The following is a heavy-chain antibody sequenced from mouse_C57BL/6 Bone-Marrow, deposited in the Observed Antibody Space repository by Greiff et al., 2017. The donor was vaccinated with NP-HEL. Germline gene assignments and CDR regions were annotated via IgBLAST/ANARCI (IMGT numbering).Heavy chain of an antibody. D-gene: IGHD2-4*01. CDR3: ARGNDYDVCYAMDY. V-gene: IGHV5-2*03. CDR1: EYEFPSHD. CDR2: INSDGGST. J-gene: IGHJ4*01. Sequence: EVKVEESGGGLVQPGESLKLSCESNEYEFPSHDMSWVRKTPEKRLELVAAINSDGGSTYYPDTMERRFIISRDNTKKTLYLQMSSLRSEDTALYYCARGNDYDVCYAMDYWGQGTSVTVSS.